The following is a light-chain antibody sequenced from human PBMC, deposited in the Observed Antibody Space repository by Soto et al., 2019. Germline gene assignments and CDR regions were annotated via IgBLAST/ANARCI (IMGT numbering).Light chain of an antibody. CDR1: SPNIGSNT. CDR3: AAWDDSLNASYV. CDR2: SNN. J-gene: IGLJ1*01. Sequence: QSVLTQPPSASGTPGRRVTISCSGSSPNIGSNTVNWYQQLPGTAPKLLIYSNNQRPSGVPDRFSGSKSGTSASLAISGLQSEDEADYYCAAWDDSLNASYVFGTGTKVTVL. V-gene: IGLV1-44*01.